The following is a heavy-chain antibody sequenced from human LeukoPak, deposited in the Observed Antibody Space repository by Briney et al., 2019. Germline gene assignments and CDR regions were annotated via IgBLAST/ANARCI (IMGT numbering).Heavy chain of an antibody. J-gene: IGHJ3*01. D-gene: IGHD1-14*01. CDR2: IKKDGSEE. V-gene: IGHV3-7*01. CDR1: GFTLSSYL. Sequence: GGSLRLSCAASGFTLSSYLMSWVRQAPGRGLEWVANIKKDGSEENYLDSVKGRFTVSRDNAKNSLFLQMNSLRGEDTGVYYCARGNPNRSALDLWGQGTMVTISS. CDR3: ARGNPNRSALDL.